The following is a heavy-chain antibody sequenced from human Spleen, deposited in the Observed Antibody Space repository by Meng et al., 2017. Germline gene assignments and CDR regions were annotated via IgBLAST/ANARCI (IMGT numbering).Heavy chain of an antibody. CDR2: SRNKARSYAT. Sequence: GESMKISCAASGFTFSDHYMDGVRQARGKGLEWVGRSRNKARSYATEYAASVKGRFTVSRDDSKNSLYLQMNSLETEDTAVYYCARVASGGYYYFDYWGQGTLVTVSS. CDR3: ARVASGGYYYFDY. V-gene: IGHV3-72*01. J-gene: IGHJ4*02. CDR1: GFTFSDHY. D-gene: IGHD3-22*01.